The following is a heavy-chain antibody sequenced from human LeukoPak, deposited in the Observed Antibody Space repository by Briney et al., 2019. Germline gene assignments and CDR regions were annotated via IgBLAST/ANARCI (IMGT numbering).Heavy chain of an antibody. CDR2: IYYSGST. V-gene: IGHV4-39*01. CDR3: ARARGVYYYDSSGYRY. J-gene: IGHJ4*02. CDR1: GGSISSSSYY. Sequence: PSETLSLTCTVSGGSISSSSYYWGWIRQPPGKGLEWIGSIYYSGSTYYNPSLKSRVTISVDTSKNQFSLKLSSVTAADTAVYYCARARGVYYYDSSGYRYWGQGTLVTVSS. D-gene: IGHD3-22*01.